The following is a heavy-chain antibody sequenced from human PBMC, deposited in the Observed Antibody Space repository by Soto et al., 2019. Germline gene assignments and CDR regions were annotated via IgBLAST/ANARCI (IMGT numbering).Heavy chain of an antibody. J-gene: IGHJ4*02. CDR3: ARDIATPDSSGWYDY. CDR2: INPSGGST. V-gene: IGHV1-46*01. CDR1: GYTFTSYY. D-gene: IGHD6-19*01. Sequence: ASVKVSRKASGYTFTSYYMHWVRQAPGQGLEWMGIINPSGGSTSYAQKFQGRVTMTRDTSTSTVYMELSSLRSEDTAVYYCARDIATPDSSGWYDYWGQGTLVTVSS.